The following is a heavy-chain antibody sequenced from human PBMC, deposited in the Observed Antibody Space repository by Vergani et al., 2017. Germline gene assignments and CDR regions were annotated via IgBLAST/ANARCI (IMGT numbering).Heavy chain of an antibody. CDR2: FDPEDGET. J-gene: IGHJ6*02. CDR1: GYTLTELS. CDR3: ATGLLWFGELKVPYYFYGMDV. Sequence: QVQLVQSGAEVKKPGASVKVSCKVSGYTLTELSMHWVRQAPGKGLEWMGGFDPEDGETISGQKFQGRVTMTEDTSTDTAYLELSSLRSEDTAVYYCATGLLWFGELKVPYYFYGMDVWGQGTTVTVSS. V-gene: IGHV1-24*01. D-gene: IGHD3-10*01.